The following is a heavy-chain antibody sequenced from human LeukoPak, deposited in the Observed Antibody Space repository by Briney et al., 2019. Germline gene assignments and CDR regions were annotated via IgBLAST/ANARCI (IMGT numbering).Heavy chain of an antibody. CDR1: GFTFSSYA. J-gene: IGHJ5*02. V-gene: IGHV3-23*01. Sequence: ESLRLSCAASGFTFSSYAMSWVRQAPGKGLEWVSAISGSGGSTYYADPVKGRFTISRDNSKNTLYLQMNSLRAEDTAVYYCAKDSGYYDILTGPEGGNWFDPWGQGTLVTVSS. CDR3: AKDSGYYDILTGPEGGNWFDP. D-gene: IGHD3-9*01. CDR2: ISGSGGST.